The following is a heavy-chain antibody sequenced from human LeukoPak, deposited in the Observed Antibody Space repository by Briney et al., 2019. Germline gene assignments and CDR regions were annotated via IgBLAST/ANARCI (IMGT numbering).Heavy chain of an antibody. Sequence: SEALSLTCAVYGGSFSGYYWSWIRQPPGKGLEWIGEINHSGSTNYNPSLKSRVTISVDTSKNQFSLKLSSVTAADTAVYYCARVSPYCSGSSCYFDYWGQGTLVTVSS. CDR1: GGSFSGYY. CDR3: ARVSPYCSGSSCYFDY. V-gene: IGHV4-34*01. CDR2: INHSGST. D-gene: IGHD2-15*01. J-gene: IGHJ4*02.